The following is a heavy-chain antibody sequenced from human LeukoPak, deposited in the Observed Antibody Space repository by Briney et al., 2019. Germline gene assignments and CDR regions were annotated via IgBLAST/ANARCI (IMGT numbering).Heavy chain of an antibody. Sequence: ASVKVSCKASGYTFTSYDINWVRQATGQGLEWMGWMNPNSGNTGYAQKFQGRVTITRNTSISTAYMELSSLRSEDTAVYYCARDHHGLGSLPGGMDVWGQGTTVTVSS. CDR3: ARDHHGLGSLPGGMDV. CDR2: MNPNSGNT. D-gene: IGHD3-10*01. V-gene: IGHV1-8*03. CDR1: GYTFTSYD. J-gene: IGHJ6*02.